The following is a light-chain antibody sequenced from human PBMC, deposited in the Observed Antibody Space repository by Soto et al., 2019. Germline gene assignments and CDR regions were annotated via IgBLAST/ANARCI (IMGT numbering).Light chain of an antibody. CDR2: DAS. V-gene: IGKV1-5*01. Sequence: EIQMTSSPSTLSATVGDRVTITCRASQSISSWLAWYQQKPGKAPKLLIYDASSLESGVPSRFSGSGSGTEFTLTISSLQPDDFATYYCQQYNSYSRTFGQGTKVDIK. J-gene: IGKJ1*01. CDR3: QQYNSYSRT. CDR1: QSISSW.